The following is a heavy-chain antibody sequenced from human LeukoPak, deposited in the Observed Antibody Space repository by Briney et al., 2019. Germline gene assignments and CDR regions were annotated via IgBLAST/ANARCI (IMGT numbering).Heavy chain of an antibody. V-gene: IGHV4-59*01. CDR3: AKGGYDFWSGSSNWFDP. CDR2: IYSSGST. D-gene: IGHD3-3*01. CDR1: GGSIRNYY. J-gene: IGHJ5*02. Sequence: SETLSLTCTVSGGSIRNYYWSWIRQPPGKGLEWIGYIYSSGSTNYNPSLKSRVTISVDTSKNQFSLKLSSVTAADTAIYYCAKGGYDFWSGSSNWFDPWGQGTLVTLSS.